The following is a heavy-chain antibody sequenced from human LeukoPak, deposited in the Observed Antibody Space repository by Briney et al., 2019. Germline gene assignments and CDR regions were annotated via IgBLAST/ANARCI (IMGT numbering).Heavy chain of an antibody. D-gene: IGHD3-9*01. CDR2: INHSGST. CDR3: ASRARYFDWLLSGVMSSWFDP. V-gene: IGHV4-34*01. J-gene: IGHJ5*02. Sequence: PSETLSLTCAVYGGSFSGYYWSRIRQPPGKGLEWIGEINHSGSTNYNPSLKSRVTISVDTSKNQFSLKLSSVTAADTAVYYCASRARYFDWLLSGVMSSWFDPWGQGTLVTVSS. CDR1: GGSFSGYY.